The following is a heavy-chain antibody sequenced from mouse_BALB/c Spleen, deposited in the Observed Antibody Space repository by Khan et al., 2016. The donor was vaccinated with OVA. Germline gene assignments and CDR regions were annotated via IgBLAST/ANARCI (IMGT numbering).Heavy chain of an antibody. D-gene: IGHD2-1*01. CDR2: IYPGNSDT. Sequence: VQLQQSGTVLARPGASVKMSCKASGYTFTNYWMHWVKQRPGQGLEWIGTIYPGNSDTNYNQKFTGKAKLTAVTSTSTAYMALSSLTNEDSAVYYCARNGFGNYEIWDYWGQGTTLTVSS. V-gene: IGHV1-5*01. CDR1: GYTFTNYW. J-gene: IGHJ2*01. CDR3: ARNGFGNYEIWDY.